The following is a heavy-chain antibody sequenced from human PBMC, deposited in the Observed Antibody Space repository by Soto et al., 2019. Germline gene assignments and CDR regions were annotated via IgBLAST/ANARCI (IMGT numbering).Heavy chain of an antibody. CDR3: ASSITGTTGLDY. CDR1: GFTFSSYG. V-gene: IGHV3-33*01. CDR2: IWYDGSNK. D-gene: IGHD1-7*01. J-gene: IGHJ4*02. Sequence: QVQLVESGGGVVQPGRSLRLSCAASGFTFSSYGMHWVRQAPGKGLEWVAVIWYDGSNKYYADSVKGRFTISRDNSKNTLYLQMNSLRAEDTAVYYCASSITGTTGLDYWGQGTLVTVSS.